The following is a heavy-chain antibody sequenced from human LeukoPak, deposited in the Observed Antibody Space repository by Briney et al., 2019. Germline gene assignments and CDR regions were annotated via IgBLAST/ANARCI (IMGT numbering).Heavy chain of an antibody. Sequence: GASVKVSCKASGYTFTSYDINWVRQATGQGLEWMGWMNPNSGNTGYAQKFQGRVTMTRNTSISTAYMELSSLRSEDTAVYYCARGGVTIFGVVINPLDFAYWGQGTLVTVSS. CDR2: MNPNSGNT. V-gene: IGHV1-8*01. CDR3: ARGGVTIFGVVINPLDFAY. J-gene: IGHJ4*02. D-gene: IGHD3-3*01. CDR1: GYTFTSYD.